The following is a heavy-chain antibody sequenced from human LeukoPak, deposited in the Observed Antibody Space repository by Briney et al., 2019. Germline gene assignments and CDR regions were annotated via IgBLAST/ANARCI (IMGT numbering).Heavy chain of an antibody. V-gene: IGHV4-34*01. CDR3: ASEGIAAAGRFDNWFDP. D-gene: IGHD6-13*01. CDR2: INHSGST. CDR1: GGSFSGYY. J-gene: IGHJ5*02. Sequence: SETLSLTCAVYGGSFSGYYGSWIRQPPGKGLEWIGEINHSGSTNYNPSLKSRVTISVDTSKNQFSLKLSSVTAADTAVYYCASEGIAAAGRFDNWFDPWGQGTLVTVSS.